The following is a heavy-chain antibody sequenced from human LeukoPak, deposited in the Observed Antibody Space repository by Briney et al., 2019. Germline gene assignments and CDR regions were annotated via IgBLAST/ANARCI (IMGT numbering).Heavy chain of an antibody. Sequence: SETLSLTCAVYGGSFSGYYWSWIRQPPGKGLEWIGEINHSGSTNYNPSLKSRVTISVDTSKNQFSLKLSSVTAADTAVYYCARCRLHDYVRGSYLYTVWFDPWGQGTLVTVSS. CDR2: INHSGST. CDR1: GGSFSGYY. J-gene: IGHJ5*02. V-gene: IGHV4-34*01. D-gene: IGHD3-16*02. CDR3: ARCRLHDYVRGSYLYTVWFDP.